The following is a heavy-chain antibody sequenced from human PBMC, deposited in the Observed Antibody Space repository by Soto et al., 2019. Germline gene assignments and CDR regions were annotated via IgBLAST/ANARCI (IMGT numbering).Heavy chain of an antibody. CDR1: GDTFNFYS. J-gene: IGHJ4*02. CDR3: ATSYGSGYRAFDY. CDR2: VNPILSLS. D-gene: IGHD3-10*01. V-gene: IGHV1-69*02. Sequence: QVQLVQSGAEVKRPGSSVKVSCKASGDTFNFYSINWVRQAPGLGLEWLGRVNPILSLSNYAQRFQGRVTMTADTSTSTAYRILNSLKSEDTAIYYCATSYGSGYRAFDYWGQGALVTVSS.